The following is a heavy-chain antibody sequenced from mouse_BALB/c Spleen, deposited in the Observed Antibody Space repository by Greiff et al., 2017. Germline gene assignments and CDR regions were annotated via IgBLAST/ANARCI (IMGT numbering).Heavy chain of an antibody. J-gene: IGHJ2*01. CDR2: ISSGGST. CDR3: ARGSLYYGDFDY. Sequence: EVQGVESGGGLVKPGGSLKLSCAASGFTFSSYDMSWVRQTPEKRLEWVASISSGGSTYYPDSVKGRFTISRDNARNILYLQMSSLRSEDTAMYYCARGSLYYGDFDYWGQGTTLTVSS. V-gene: IGHV5-6-5*01. CDR1: GFTFSSYD. D-gene: IGHD1-2*01.